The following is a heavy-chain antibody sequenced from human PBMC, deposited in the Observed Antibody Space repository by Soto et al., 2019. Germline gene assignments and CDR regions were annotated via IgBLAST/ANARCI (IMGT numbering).Heavy chain of an antibody. J-gene: IGHJ4*02. CDR1: GYTFTSYG. CDR2: ISAYNGNT. D-gene: IGHD6-13*01. V-gene: IGHV1-18*01. Sequence: ASVKVSCKASGYTFTSYGISWVRPATGQGIEWMGWISAYNGNTNYAQKLQGSVTMPTDTSTSTAYMELRSLESDDTAVYYCACVSSSWLSDYWGQGTLVTVSS. CDR3: ACVSSSWLSDY.